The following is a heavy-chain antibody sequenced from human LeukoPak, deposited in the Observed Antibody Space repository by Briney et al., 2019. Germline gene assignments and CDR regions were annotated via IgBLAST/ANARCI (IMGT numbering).Heavy chain of an antibody. J-gene: IGHJ4*02. CDR3: ARLSKGRYFDYIFDY. V-gene: IGHV4-39*01. D-gene: IGHD3-9*01. CDR1: GGSVSSTEFY. Sequence: SETLSLTCTVSGGSVSSTEFYWGWIRQPPGKGLQWIGNIYYTGSTYYNPSLNSRVTMSVDTSQNRFSPKMTSVTAADTAVYYCARLSKGRYFDYIFDYWGQGTLVTVSS. CDR2: IYYTGST.